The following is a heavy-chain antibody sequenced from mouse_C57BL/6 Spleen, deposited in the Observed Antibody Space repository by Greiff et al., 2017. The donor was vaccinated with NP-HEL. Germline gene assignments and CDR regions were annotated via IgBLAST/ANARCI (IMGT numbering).Heavy chain of an antibody. CDR3: ARSRAIYYYGSSSYYFDY. CDR2: INPNYGTT. Sequence: EVQLQESGPELVKPGASVKISCKASGYSFTDYNMNWVKQSNGKSLEWIGVINPNYGTTSYNQKFKGKATLTVDQSSSTAYMQLNSLTSEDSAVYYCARSRAIYYYGSSSYYFDYWGQGTTLTVSS. J-gene: IGHJ2*01. CDR1: GYSFTDYN. D-gene: IGHD1-1*01. V-gene: IGHV1-39*01.